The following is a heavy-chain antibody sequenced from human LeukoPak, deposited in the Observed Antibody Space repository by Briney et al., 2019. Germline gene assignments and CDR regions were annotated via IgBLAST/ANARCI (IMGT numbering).Heavy chain of an antibody. V-gene: IGHV4-34*01. Sequence: SETLSLTCAVYGGSFSGYYWSWIRQPPGKGLEWIGEINHSGSTNYNPSLKSRVTISVDTSENQFSLKLSSVTAADTAVYYCARGMVRGVKPYYFDYWGQGTLVTVSS. D-gene: IGHD3-10*01. J-gene: IGHJ4*02. CDR1: GGSFSGYY. CDR3: ARGMVRGVKPYYFDY. CDR2: INHSGST.